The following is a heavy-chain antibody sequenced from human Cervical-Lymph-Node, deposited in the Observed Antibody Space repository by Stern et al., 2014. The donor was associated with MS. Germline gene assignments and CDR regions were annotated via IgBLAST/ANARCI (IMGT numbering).Heavy chain of an antibody. J-gene: IGHJ4*02. D-gene: IGHD1-26*01. CDR1: DFTFSSYS. Sequence: EVQLVESGGGLVKPGGSLRLSCVASDFTFSSYSMNWVRQAPGKGLEWVATITSRSSFRYYADSVKGRFTVSRDNTKNSLYLQMDSLGAEDTAVYFCAREKLGGATTFDHWGQGTLVTVSS. CDR3: AREKLGGATTFDH. CDR2: ITSRSSFR. V-gene: IGHV3-21*06.